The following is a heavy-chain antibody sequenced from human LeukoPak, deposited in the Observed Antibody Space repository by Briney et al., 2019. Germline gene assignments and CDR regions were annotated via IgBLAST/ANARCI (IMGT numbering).Heavy chain of an antibody. J-gene: IGHJ4*02. CDR3: AKDHNSKIKGDRYWLPGY. Sequence: GRSLRLSCAASGFTFSSYAMHWVRQAPGKGLEWVAVISYDGSNKYYADSVKGRFTISRDNSKNTLYLQMNSLRAEDTAVYYCAKDHNSKIKGDRYWLPGYWGQGTLVTVSS. CDR1: GFTFSSYA. V-gene: IGHV3-30-3*01. CDR2: ISYDGSNK. D-gene: IGHD3-9*01.